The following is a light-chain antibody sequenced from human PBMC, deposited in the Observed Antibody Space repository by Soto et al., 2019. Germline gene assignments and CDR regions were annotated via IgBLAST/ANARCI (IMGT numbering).Light chain of an antibody. CDR2: DDN. Sequence: QSVMTQPPSVSAAPGQKVTISCSGSSSNIGGNSVSWYQQLPGTAPKLLIYDDNKRPSGIPDRFSGSKSGTSATLGITGFKGGDGADYYGGSGDSSLGVYVFGTGTK. CDR1: SSNIGGNS. J-gene: IGLJ1*01. V-gene: IGLV1-51*01. CDR3: GSGDSSLGVYV.